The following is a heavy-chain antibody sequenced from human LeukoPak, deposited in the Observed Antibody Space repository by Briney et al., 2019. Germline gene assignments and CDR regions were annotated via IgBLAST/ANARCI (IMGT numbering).Heavy chain of an antibody. J-gene: IGHJ3*02. CDR2: INHSGST. D-gene: IGHD3-22*01. Sequence: PSETLSLTCAVYGGSFSGYYWSWIRQPPGKGLEWIGEINHSGSTNYNPSLKSRVTISVDTSKNQFSLKLSSVTAADTAVYYCARRKPYDSSGYSRAFDIWGQGTMVTVSS. CDR3: ARRKPYDSSGYSRAFDI. V-gene: IGHV4-34*01. CDR1: GGSFSGYY.